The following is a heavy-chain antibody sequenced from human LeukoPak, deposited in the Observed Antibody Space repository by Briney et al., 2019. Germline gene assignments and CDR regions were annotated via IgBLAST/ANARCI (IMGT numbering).Heavy chain of an antibody. D-gene: IGHD3-22*01. J-gene: IGHJ5*02. V-gene: IGHV3-30*03. CDR1: GFTFSSFS. CDR3: ARESGFMMVGEINADNWFDP. CDR2: ISDDGSKR. Sequence: GGSLRLSCAASGFTFSSFSMNWVRQAPGKGLEWVAVISDDGSKRFYADSVKGRFTIFRDNSKDTLYPHMKTLRPEDTAVYYCARESGFMMVGEINADNWFDPWGQGTPVTVSS.